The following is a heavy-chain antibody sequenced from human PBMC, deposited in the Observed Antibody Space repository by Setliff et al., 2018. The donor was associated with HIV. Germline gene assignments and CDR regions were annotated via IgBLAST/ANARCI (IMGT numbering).Heavy chain of an antibody. Sequence: PGGTLRLSCTASGFTFSDYYMSWIRQSPGKGLEWISYISSSGTTIYYADSVKGRFTASRDNAKNSLYLQMNSLRAEDTAIYYWARDDPAGGIDYWGQGTLVTVSS. CDR2: ISSSGTTI. CDR3: ARDDPAGGIDY. J-gene: IGHJ4*02. D-gene: IGHD1-26*01. V-gene: IGHV3-11*04. CDR1: GFTFSDYY.